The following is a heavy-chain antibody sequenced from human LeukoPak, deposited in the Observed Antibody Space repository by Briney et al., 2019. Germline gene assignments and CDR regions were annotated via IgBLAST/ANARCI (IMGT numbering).Heavy chain of an antibody. D-gene: IGHD1-14*01. V-gene: IGHV3-53*01. CDR1: GFTVITND. J-gene: IGHJ4*02. CDR2: LYSDGNT. Sequence: PGGSLRLSCAASGFTVITNDMTWVRQAPGKGLEWVSVLYSDGNTKYADSVQGRFTISRDNSKNTLYLDMNSLSPDDTAVYYCARGVEPLAANTLAYWGQGTLVTVSS. CDR3: ARGVEPLAANTLAY.